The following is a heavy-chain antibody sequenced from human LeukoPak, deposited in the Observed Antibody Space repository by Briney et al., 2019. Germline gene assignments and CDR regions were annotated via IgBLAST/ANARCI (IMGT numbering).Heavy chain of an antibody. Sequence: PSETLSLTCTVSGGSISSYYWSWILQPPGKGLEWIGYIYYSGSTNYNPSLKSRVTISVDTSKNQFSLKLSSVTAADTAVYYCASLCGGDCYRAQDAFDIWGQGTMATVSS. D-gene: IGHD2-21*01. CDR2: IYYSGST. CDR1: GGSISSYY. CDR3: ASLCGGDCYRAQDAFDI. V-gene: IGHV4-59*01. J-gene: IGHJ3*02.